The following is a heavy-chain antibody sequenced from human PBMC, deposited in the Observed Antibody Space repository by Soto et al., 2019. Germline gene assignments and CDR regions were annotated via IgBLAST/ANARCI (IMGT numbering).Heavy chain of an antibody. CDR2: IWYDGSNK. D-gene: IGHD3-16*02. J-gene: IGHJ4*02. CDR1: GFTFSIYG. V-gene: IGHV3-33*01. Sequence: PGGSLRLSCAASGFTFSIYGMHWVHQAPGKGLEWVAVIWYDGSNKYYADSVKGRFTISRDNSKNTLYLQMNSLRAEDTAVYYCARAVYLGELSFYFDYWGQGTLVTVSS. CDR3: ARAVYLGELSFYFDY.